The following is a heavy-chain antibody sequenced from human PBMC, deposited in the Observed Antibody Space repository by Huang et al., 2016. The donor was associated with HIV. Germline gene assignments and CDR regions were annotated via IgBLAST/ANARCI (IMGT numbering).Heavy chain of an antibody. V-gene: IGHV3-30-3*01. D-gene: IGHD5-12*01. CDR2: ISYDGSNK. CDR3: ARDLWLRDLYYYYYMDV. CDR1: GFTFSNYA. J-gene: IGHJ6*03. Sequence: QVQLVESGGGVVQPGRSLRLSCAASGFTFSNYAMHWGRQGPGKGLGWVAVISYDGSNKYNADSVKGRFTISRDKSKNTLYLQMNSRRAEDTAVYYCARDLWLRDLYYYYYMDVWGKGTTVTVSS.